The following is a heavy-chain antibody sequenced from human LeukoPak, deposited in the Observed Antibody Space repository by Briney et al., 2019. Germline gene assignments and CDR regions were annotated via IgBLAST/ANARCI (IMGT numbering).Heavy chain of an antibody. V-gene: IGHV3-48*01. Sequence: GGSLRLSCAASGFTFSSYSMNWVRQAPGKGLEWVSYISSSSSTIYYADSVKGRFTISRDNAKNSLYLQMNSLRAEDTAVYYCARQIAAAGIGRGPYYYMDVWGKGTTVTISS. D-gene: IGHD6-13*01. CDR1: GFTFSSYS. CDR3: ARQIAAAGIGRGPYYYMDV. CDR2: ISSSSSTI. J-gene: IGHJ6*03.